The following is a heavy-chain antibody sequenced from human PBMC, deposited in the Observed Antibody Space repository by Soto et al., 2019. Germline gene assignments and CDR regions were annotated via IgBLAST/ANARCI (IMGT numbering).Heavy chain of an antibody. CDR2: IGTAGDT. CDR1: GFIFSAYD. V-gene: IGHV3-13*01. Sequence: PGGSLRLSCAASGFIFSAYDMHWVRQATGKGLEWVSAIGTAGDTYYPGSVKGRFTVSRENAKNSLYLQMNSLTVGDTAVYYCVRAYSYGPPPSYFYYIVVWGKGTTVSVSS. CDR3: VRAYSYGPPPSYFYYIVV. J-gene: IGHJ6*03. D-gene: IGHD5-18*01.